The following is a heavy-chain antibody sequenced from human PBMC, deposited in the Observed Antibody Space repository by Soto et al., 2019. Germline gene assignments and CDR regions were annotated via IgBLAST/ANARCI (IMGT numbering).Heavy chain of an antibody. CDR1: GYTRTELS. D-gene: IGHD3-10*01. J-gene: IGHJ4*01. V-gene: IGHV1-24*01. CDR2: FDPEDGET. Sequence: PGASVKVSCKVSGYTRTELSMHWGRQSPRKGLEWMGGFDPEDGETIYAQKFQGRVTMTEDTSTDPAYMELSSLRFEDTAVYYCATEEVGLGGVVYWGQGTLVTVSS. CDR3: ATEEVGLGGVVY.